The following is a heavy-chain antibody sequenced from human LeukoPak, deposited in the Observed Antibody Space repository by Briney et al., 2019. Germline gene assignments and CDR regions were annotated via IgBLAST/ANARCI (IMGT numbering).Heavy chain of an antibody. D-gene: IGHD3-10*01. CDR1: GGSISSGSYY. Sequence: PSQTLSLTCTVSGGSISSGSYYWSWIRQPAGKGLEWSGRSYTSGSTNYNPSLKSRVTISVDTSKNQFSLKLSSVTAADTAVYYCARENRGREAGVPYYFDYWGQGTLVTVSS. CDR2: SYTSGST. V-gene: IGHV4-61*02. CDR3: ARENRGREAGVPYYFDY. J-gene: IGHJ4*02.